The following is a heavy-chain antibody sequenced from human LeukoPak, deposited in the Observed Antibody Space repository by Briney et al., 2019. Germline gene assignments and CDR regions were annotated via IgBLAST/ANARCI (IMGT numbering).Heavy chain of an antibody. Sequence: GGSLRLSCAASVFTFSSYAMSWVRQAPGKGLEWVSTISGSGGSTSYADSVKGRFTISRDNSKNTLYLQMNSLRAEDTAVYYCAKYGGSGSANWFDPWGQGTLVTVSS. CDR3: AKYGGSGSANWFDP. D-gene: IGHD6-25*01. CDR1: VFTFSSYA. CDR2: ISGSGGST. V-gene: IGHV3-23*01. J-gene: IGHJ5*02.